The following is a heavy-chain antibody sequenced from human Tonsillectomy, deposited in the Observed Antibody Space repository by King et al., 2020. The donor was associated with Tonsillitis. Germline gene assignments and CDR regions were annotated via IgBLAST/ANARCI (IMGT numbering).Heavy chain of an antibody. V-gene: IGHV4-59*01. Sequence: QLQESGPGLVKPSETLSLTCTVSGGSISSYYWSWIRQPPGKGLGWIGYIYYSGSTNYNPSLKSRVTISVDTSKNQFSLKLSSVTAADTAVYYCARDRSTYGSGSYDYWGQGTLVTVSS. CDR2: IYYSGST. J-gene: IGHJ4*02. D-gene: IGHD3-10*01. CDR3: ARDRSTYGSGSYDY. CDR1: GGSISSYY.